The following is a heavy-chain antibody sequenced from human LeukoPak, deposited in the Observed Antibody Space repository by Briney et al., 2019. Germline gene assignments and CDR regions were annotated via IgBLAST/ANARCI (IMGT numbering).Heavy chain of an antibody. Sequence: SETLSLTCAVSGGSVSSSGYSWSWIRQPPGKGLEWIGYIYHSGSTYYKLSLKSRVTISVDRSKNQFSLKVRSVTAADTAVYYCARGGYSGYDLWFDPWGQGTLVTVSS. J-gene: IGHJ5*02. V-gene: IGHV4-30-2*01. CDR3: ARGGYSGYDLWFDP. CDR1: GGSVSSSGYS. CDR2: IYHSGST. D-gene: IGHD5-12*01.